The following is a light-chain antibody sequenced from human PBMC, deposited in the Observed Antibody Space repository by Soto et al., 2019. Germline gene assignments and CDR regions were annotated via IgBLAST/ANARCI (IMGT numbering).Light chain of an antibody. CDR3: CSYAATTHV. Sequence: QSALTQPPSVSGSPGQSVTISCTGTSSDIGGYNYASWYQQLPGKAPKVMIYDVSKRPSGVPDRFSGSNSGNTASLTISGLQAEDEADYYCCSYAATTHVFGTGTKVTVL. V-gene: IGLV2-11*01. CDR1: SSDIGGYNY. CDR2: DVS. J-gene: IGLJ1*01.